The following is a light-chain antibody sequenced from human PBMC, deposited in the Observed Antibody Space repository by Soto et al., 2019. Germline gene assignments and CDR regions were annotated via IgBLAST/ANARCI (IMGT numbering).Light chain of an antibody. CDR2: DVS. V-gene: IGLV2-14*01. Sequence: QSVLTQPASVSGSPGQSSTISCTGTSSDIGAYNYVSWYQQHPGKAPKLMIYDVSNRPSGLSNRFSGSKSGNTASLTISGLQAEDEADYYCSSYTSSATYVFGTGTKSPS. CDR3: SSYTSSATYV. CDR1: SSDIGAYNY. J-gene: IGLJ1*01.